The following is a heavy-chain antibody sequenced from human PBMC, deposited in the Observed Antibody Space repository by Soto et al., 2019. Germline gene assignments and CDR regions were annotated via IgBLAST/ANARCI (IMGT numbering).Heavy chain of an antibody. Sequence: EVQLVESGGDLVQPGGSLRLSCAASGFTFSDHYMDWVRQAPGKGLEWVGRIRNKANSYTTEYAASVKGRFTISRNDSKNSLYLQMTSLKTEDTAVYYCGSRLPTPADSLDIWGQGTMVTVSS. V-gene: IGHV3-72*01. D-gene: IGHD2-21*01. J-gene: IGHJ3*02. CDR3: GSRLPTPADSLDI. CDR1: GFTFSDHY. CDR2: IRNKANSYTT.